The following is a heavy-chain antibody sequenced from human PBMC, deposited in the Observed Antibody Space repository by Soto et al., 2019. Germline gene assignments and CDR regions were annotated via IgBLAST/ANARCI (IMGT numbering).Heavy chain of an antibody. V-gene: IGHV4-59*08. J-gene: IGHJ6*02. CDR3: TRHDYYYYGMDV. CDR2: IYYSGST. CDR1: GGSISSYY. Sequence: QVQLQESGPGLVKPSETLSLTCTVSGGSISSYYWSWIRQPPGKGLEWIGYIYYSGSTNYNPSLKSLVTISVDTYKNKITLKLSSVSAADTAVYYCTRHDYYYYGMDVWGQGTTVIVSS.